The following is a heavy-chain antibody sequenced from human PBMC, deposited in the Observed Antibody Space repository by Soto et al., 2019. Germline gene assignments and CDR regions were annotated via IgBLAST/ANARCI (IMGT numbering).Heavy chain of an antibody. D-gene: IGHD3-16*01. CDR1: GGSINSFF. CDR3: ARSRNLDYAWY. CDR2: IYYSGST. J-gene: IGHJ4*02. V-gene: IGHV4-59*01. Sequence: SETLSLTCTVSGGSINSFFWSWILQSPGKGLEYIGYIYYSGSTTYNPPLKSRVTISVDTSKNQFSLKLSSVTAADTAVYYCARSRNLDYAWYCGQGTLVTVSS.